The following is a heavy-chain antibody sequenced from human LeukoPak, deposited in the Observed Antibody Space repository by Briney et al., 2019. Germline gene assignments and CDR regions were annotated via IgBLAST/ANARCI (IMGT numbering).Heavy chain of an antibody. D-gene: IGHD3-22*01. Sequence: SETLSLTCAVYGGSFSGYYWSWIRQPPGKGLEWIGEINHSGSTNYNPSLKSRVTISVDTSKNQISLKLSSVTAADTAVYYCARPYYYDSSGYYSDAFDIWGQGTMVTVSS. V-gene: IGHV4-34*01. CDR2: INHSGST. J-gene: IGHJ3*02. CDR1: GGSFSGYY. CDR3: ARPYYYDSSGYYSDAFDI.